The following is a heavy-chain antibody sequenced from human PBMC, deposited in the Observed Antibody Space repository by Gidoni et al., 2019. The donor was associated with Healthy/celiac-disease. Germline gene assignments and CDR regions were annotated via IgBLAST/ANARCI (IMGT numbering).Heavy chain of an antibody. V-gene: IGHV1-46*03. CDR2: INPSGGST. D-gene: IGHD6-13*01. CDR1: GYTFTSSY. CDR3: ATTIAAAGRFDY. J-gene: IGHJ4*02. Sequence: QFQLVPSGAAVTKPGASVKVSCQASGYTFTSSYMHWVRQAPGQGLEWMGIINPSGGSTSYAQKLQGRVNMTRDTSTRTVYMELSSLRSEETAVYYCATTIAAAGRFDYWGQGTLVTVSS.